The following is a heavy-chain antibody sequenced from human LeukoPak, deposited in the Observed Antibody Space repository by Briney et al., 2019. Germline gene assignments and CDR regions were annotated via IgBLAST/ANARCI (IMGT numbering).Heavy chain of an antibody. Sequence: GSLRLSCAASGFTFSNYWMHWVRQTPGKGLVWVSRMNSDGSSTYYADSVKGRFTISRDNAKNTLYLQMNSLGADDTAVYYCTREHIVVVPAAYDYWGQGTLVTVSS. D-gene: IGHD2-2*01. J-gene: IGHJ4*02. CDR2: MNSDGSST. CDR1: GFTFSNYW. CDR3: TREHIVVVPAAYDY. V-gene: IGHV3-74*01.